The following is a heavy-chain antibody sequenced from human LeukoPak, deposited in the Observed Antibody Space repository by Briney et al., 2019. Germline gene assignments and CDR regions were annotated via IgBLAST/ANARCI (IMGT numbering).Heavy chain of an antibody. V-gene: IGHV3-30*18. CDR3: GKDHVWFGESRACGY. Sequence: PGGSLRLSCAASGFTFSRYGMHWVRQAPGKGLEWVAEISYDGSNKYYADSLKGRFTISRDNSKNTLYLQLNSLRGEDTAVYYCGKDHVWFGESRACGYWGQGNLVTVSS. CDR1: GFTFSRYG. D-gene: IGHD3-10*01. J-gene: IGHJ4*02. CDR2: ISYDGSNK.